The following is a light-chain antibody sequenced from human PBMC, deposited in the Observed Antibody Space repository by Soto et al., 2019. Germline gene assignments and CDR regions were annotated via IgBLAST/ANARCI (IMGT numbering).Light chain of an antibody. Sequence: ELVLTQSPATLSLSPGDTSTLSCRASQRVSSYLAWYQQKPGQAPRLLIYDASNRATGIPARFSGSGSGTDFTLTISSLEPEDFAVYYCQQSSNWEGLTFGGGTKVESK. CDR1: QRVSSY. CDR3: QQSSNWEGLT. CDR2: DAS. J-gene: IGKJ4*01. V-gene: IGKV3-11*01.